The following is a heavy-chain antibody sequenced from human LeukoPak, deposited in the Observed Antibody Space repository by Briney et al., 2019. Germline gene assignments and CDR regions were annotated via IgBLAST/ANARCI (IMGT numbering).Heavy chain of an antibody. Sequence: SETLSLTCSVSGGSISRSSYNWGWIRQPPGKGLEWIGSIYYRGTTYYNPSLKSRVTISIDTSKNQLSLKLTSVTAADTAVYYCARDGGYSDGTYYMDVWGKGTTVAVTS. D-gene: IGHD5-18*01. CDR1: GGSISRSSYN. V-gene: IGHV4-39*07. CDR2: IYYRGTT. CDR3: ARDGGYSDGTYYMDV. J-gene: IGHJ6*03.